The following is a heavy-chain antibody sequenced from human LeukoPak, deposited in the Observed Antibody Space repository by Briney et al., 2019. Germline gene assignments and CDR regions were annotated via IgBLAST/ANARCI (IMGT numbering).Heavy chain of an antibody. V-gene: IGHV4-59*12. CDR1: GGSISSYY. Sequence: SETLSLTCTVSGGSISSYYWSWIRQPPGKGLEWIGYIYYSGSTNYNPSLKSRVTISVDTSKNQFSLKLSSVTAADTAVYYCARDNYYCSSTSCHMDVWGKGTTVTVSS. CDR2: IYYSGST. D-gene: IGHD2-2*01. CDR3: ARDNYYCSSTSCHMDV. J-gene: IGHJ6*03.